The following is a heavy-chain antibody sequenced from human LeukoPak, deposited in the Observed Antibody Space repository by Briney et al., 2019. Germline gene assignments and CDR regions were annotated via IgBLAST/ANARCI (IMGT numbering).Heavy chain of an antibody. Sequence: PGGSLRLSCAASGFTFNMHAMHWVRQAPGKGLEWEAVISNDGSDEYYADSVRGRFPVSRDNFKNTVYLQMNSLRPEDTAVYYCAKARHCTTATCASAAFDAWGQGTMVTVSS. CDR2: ISNDGSDE. D-gene: IGHD2/OR15-2a*01. CDR1: GFTFNMHA. CDR3: AKARHCTTATCASAAFDA. V-gene: IGHV3-30-3*01. J-gene: IGHJ3*01.